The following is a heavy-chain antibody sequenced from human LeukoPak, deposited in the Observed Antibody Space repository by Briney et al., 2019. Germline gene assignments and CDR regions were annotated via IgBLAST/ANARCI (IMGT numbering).Heavy chain of an antibody. CDR3: AKDRYYYDSSDDY. J-gene: IGHJ4*02. CDR1: GFTFSSYA. V-gene: IGHV3-23*01. Sequence: GGSLRLSCAASGFTFSSYAMSWVRQAPGKGLEWVSAISGSGGSTYYADSVKARFTISRDNSKNTLYLQMNSLRAEDTAVYYCAKDRYYYDSSDDYWGQGTLVTVSS. CDR2: ISGSGGST. D-gene: IGHD3-22*01.